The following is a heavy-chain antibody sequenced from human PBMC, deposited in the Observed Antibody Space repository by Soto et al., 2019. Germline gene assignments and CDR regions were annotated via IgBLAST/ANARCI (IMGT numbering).Heavy chain of an antibody. Sequence: QVQLVESGGGVVQPGRSLRLSCAASGFTFSTYAMHWVRQAPGKGLEWVAAISYDGSDKYYAASVKGRFPISRDNSKNTLYLQMNSLGAEDTAVYYCAPGGYCSGGSCYSRRYFAYWGQGTLVTVSS. J-gene: IGHJ4*02. CDR3: APGGYCSGGSCYSRRYFAY. V-gene: IGHV3-30-3*01. CDR2: ISYDGSDK. CDR1: GFTFSTYA. D-gene: IGHD2-15*01.